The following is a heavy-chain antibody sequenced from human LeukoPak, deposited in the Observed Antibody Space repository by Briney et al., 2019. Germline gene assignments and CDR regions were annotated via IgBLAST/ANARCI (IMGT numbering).Heavy chain of an antibody. Sequence: PGGSLRLSCVVSGFTFSSHGMHWVRQAPGKGLQWVAFIQHDGNNEYYVDSVKGRFTISRDNYKNTVYLEMNSLRAEDTAVYYCAKDPGTNGWSYFDYWGQGTLVTVSS. CDR2: IQHDGNNE. D-gene: IGHD6-19*01. CDR1: GFTFSSHG. J-gene: IGHJ4*02. CDR3: AKDPGTNGWSYFDY. V-gene: IGHV3-30*02.